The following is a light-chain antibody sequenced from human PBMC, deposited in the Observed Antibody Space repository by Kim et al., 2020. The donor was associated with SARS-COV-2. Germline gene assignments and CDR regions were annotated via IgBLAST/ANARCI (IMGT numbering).Light chain of an antibody. V-gene: IGLV1-40*01. Sequence: QRVTISCTGSSSNIGAGFDVHWYQHLPGTAPKLLIYVNTNRPSGVPDRFSGSKSGTSASLAITGLQAEDEADYYCQSYDSSLSRVLFGGGTQLTVL. J-gene: IGLJ2*01. CDR2: VNT. CDR3: QSYDSSLSRVL. CDR1: SSNIGAGFD.